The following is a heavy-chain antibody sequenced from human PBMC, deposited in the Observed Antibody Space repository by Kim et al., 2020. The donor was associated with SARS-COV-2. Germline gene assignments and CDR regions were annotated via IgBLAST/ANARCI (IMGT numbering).Heavy chain of an antibody. Sequence: YADSVKGRFSSTRDNAKNPLYLQMSSLRAEDTAVYYCARDFSSSWTAFDYWGQGTLVTVSS. D-gene: IGHD6-13*01. J-gene: IGHJ4*02. V-gene: IGHV3-74*03. CDR3: ARDFSSSWTAFDY.